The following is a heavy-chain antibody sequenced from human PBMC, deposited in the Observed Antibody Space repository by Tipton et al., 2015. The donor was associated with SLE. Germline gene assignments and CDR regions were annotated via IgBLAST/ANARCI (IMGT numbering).Heavy chain of an antibody. Sequence: GSLRLSCAASGFTFSDYYMSWIRQAPGKGLEWVSYISSSGSTIYYADSVKGRFTISRDNAKNSLYLQMNSLRAEDTAVYYCARVGSGYDLTRNYFDYWGQGTLVTVSS. CDR1: GFTFSDYY. J-gene: IGHJ4*02. V-gene: IGHV3-11*01. CDR2: ISSSGSTI. CDR3: ARVGSGYDLTRNYFDY. D-gene: IGHD5-12*01.